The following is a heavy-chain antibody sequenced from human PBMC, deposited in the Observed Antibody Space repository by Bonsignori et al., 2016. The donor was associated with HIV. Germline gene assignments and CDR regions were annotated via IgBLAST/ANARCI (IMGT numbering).Heavy chain of an antibody. CDR3: ATDYTYYDSSAGGDGAFDI. D-gene: IGHD3-22*01. V-gene: IGHV1-69-2*01. Sequence: WVRQAPGQGLEWMGLVDPEDGETIYAEKFQGRVTITADTSTDTAYMELSSLRSEDTAVYYCATDYTYYDSSAGGDGAFDIWGQGTMVTVSS. CDR2: VDPEDGET. J-gene: IGHJ3*02.